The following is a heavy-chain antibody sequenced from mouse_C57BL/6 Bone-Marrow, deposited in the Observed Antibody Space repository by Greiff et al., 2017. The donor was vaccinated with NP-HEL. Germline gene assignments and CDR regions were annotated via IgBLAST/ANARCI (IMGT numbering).Heavy chain of an antibody. Sequence: QVQLQQPGAELVRPGSSVKLSCKASGYTFTSYWMDWVKQRPGQGLEWIGNIYPSDSETHYNQKFKDKATLTVDKSSSTAYMQLSSLTSEDSAVYDCARWGSTMVTAYYFDYWGKGTTLTVSS. V-gene: IGHV1-61*01. J-gene: IGHJ2*01. CDR3: ARWGSTMVTAYYFDY. CDR2: IYPSDSET. CDR1: GYTFTSYW. D-gene: IGHD2-2*01.